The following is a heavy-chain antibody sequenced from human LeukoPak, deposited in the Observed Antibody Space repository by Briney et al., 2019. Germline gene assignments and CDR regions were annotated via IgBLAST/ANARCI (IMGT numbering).Heavy chain of an antibody. Sequence: PGGSLRLSCAASGFTFSSYSMNWVRQAPGKGLEWVSSISSSSGYIYYADSVKGRFTISRDNAKNSLYLQMNSLRAEDTAVYYCARFSNYYDSSGSDWGQGTLVTVSS. CDR3: ARFSNYYDSSGSD. CDR2: ISSSSGYI. V-gene: IGHV3-21*01. D-gene: IGHD3-22*01. J-gene: IGHJ4*02. CDR1: GFTFSSYS.